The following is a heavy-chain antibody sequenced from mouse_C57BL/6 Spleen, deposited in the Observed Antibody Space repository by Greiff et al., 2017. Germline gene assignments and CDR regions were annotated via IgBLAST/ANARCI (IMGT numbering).Heavy chain of an antibody. V-gene: IGHV2-2*01. CDR1: GFSLTSDG. CDR2: IWSGGST. CDR3: ARTLYYDYSWFAY. Sequence: VKLVESGPGLVQPSQSLSITCTVSGFSLTSDGVHWVRQSPGKGLAWLGVIWSGGSTDYNAAFISRLSISTDNSKSQVFFKMNSLQADDTAIYYCARTLYYDYSWFAYWGQGTLVTVSA. D-gene: IGHD2-4*01. J-gene: IGHJ3*01.